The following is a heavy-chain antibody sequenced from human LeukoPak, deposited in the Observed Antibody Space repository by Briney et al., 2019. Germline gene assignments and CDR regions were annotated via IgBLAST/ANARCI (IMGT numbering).Heavy chain of an antibody. J-gene: IGHJ5*02. V-gene: IGHV4-39*01. D-gene: IGHD2-15*01. CDR3: ARALGYCSGGSCTRGYNWFDP. CDR1: GGSISSSDYY. CDR2: IYYGGST. Sequence: PSETPSLTCTVSGGSISSSDYYWGWIRQPPGKGLEWIGSIYYGGSTYYNPSLKSRVTISVDTSMNQFSLKLSFVTTADTAVYYCARALGYCSGGSCTRGYNWFDPWGQGTLVTVPS.